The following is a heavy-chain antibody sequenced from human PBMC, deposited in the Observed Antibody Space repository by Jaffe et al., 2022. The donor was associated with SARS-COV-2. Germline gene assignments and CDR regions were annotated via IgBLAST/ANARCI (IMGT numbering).Heavy chain of an antibody. V-gene: IGHV3-48*02. Sequence: EVQLVESGGGLVQPGGSLRLSCAASGFTFSSYSMNWVRQAPGKGLEWVSYISSSSSTIYYADSVKGRFTISRDNAKNSLYLQMNSLRDEDTAVYYCARDLQDGIVGATGQDYFDYWGQGTLVTVSS. J-gene: IGHJ4*02. CDR1: GFTFSSYS. CDR2: ISSSSSTI. D-gene: IGHD1-26*01. CDR3: ARDLQDGIVGATGQDYFDY.